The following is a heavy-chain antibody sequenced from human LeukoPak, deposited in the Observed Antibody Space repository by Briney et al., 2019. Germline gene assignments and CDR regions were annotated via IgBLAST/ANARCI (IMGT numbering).Heavy chain of an antibody. Sequence: GGSLRLSCAASGFTFSSYGMSWVRQAPGKGLEWVAFIRYDGSNKYYADSVKGRFTISRDNSKNTLYLQMNSLRAEDTAVYYCALEWELPFDYWGQGTLVTVSS. CDR1: GFTFSSYG. D-gene: IGHD1-26*01. J-gene: IGHJ4*02. CDR2: IRYDGSNK. CDR3: ALEWELPFDY. V-gene: IGHV3-30*02.